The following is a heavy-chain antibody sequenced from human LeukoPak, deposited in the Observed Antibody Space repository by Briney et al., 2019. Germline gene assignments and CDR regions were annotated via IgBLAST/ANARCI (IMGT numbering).Heavy chain of an antibody. CDR3: ARLGLGWGSGSYYIPRNYYYMDV. Sequence: ASETLSLTCAVYGGSFSGYYWSWIRQPPGKGLEWIGEINHSGSTNYNPSLKSRVTISVDMSKNQFSLKLSSVTAADTAVYYCARLGLGWGSGSYYIPRNYYYMDVWGKGTTVTISS. CDR1: GGSFSGYY. CDR2: INHSGST. D-gene: IGHD3-10*01. J-gene: IGHJ6*03. V-gene: IGHV4-34*01.